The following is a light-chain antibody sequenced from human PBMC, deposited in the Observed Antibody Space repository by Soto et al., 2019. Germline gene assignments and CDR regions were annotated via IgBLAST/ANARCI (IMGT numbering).Light chain of an antibody. J-gene: IGKJ5*01. Sequence: EVVLTQSPGTLSLSPGYRSTLSCRASQSISTYLAWYQQKPGQTPRLLIYGASSRATGIPDRFSGSGSGTDFTLTISRLEPEDFAVYYCQQYNKWPITFGQGTRLEIK. CDR1: QSISTY. V-gene: IGKV3-20*01. CDR2: GAS. CDR3: QQYNKWPIT.